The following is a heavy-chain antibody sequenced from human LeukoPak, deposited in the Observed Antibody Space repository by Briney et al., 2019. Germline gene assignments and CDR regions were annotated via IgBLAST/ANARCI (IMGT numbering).Heavy chain of an antibody. D-gene: IGHD6-13*01. CDR2: IHYSGTT. Sequence: SETLSLTCTVSGGSISTSITPTYWNWVRQPPGKGLEWIGSIHYSGTTYYNPSLESRATISVDTSKNRFSVKLTSVTAADTAVYYCARKGTIAPTGASHFDYWGRGTLVTVSS. J-gene: IGHJ4*02. V-gene: IGHV4-39*01. CDR3: ARKGTIAPTGASHFDY. CDR1: GGSISTSITPTY.